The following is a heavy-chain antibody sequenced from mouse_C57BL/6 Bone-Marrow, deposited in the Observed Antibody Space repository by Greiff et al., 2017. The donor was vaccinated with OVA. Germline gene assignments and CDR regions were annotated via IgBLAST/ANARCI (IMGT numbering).Heavy chain of an antibody. CDR2: ISGGGGNT. V-gene: IGHV5-9*01. CDR1: GFTFSSYT. D-gene: IGHD1-1*01. Sequence: EVHLVESGGGLVKPGGSLKLSCAASGFTFSSYTMSWVRQTPEKRLEWVATISGGGGNTYYPDSVKGRFTISRDNAKNTLYLQMSSLRSEDTALYYCASHNGSPFAYWGQGTLVTVSA. J-gene: IGHJ3*01. CDR3: ASHNGSPFAY.